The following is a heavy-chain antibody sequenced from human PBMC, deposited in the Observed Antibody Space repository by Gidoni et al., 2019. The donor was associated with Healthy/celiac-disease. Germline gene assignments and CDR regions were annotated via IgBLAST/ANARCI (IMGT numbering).Heavy chain of an antibody. V-gene: IGHV1-46*01. Sequence: QVQLVQSGAEVKKPGASVKVSCKSSGYTFTSYYMHCVRQAPGKGLEWMGIINHSGGSTSYAQKFQGRVTMTRDKSTSKVYMELSSMRSEETAVYDCAREMGSYGWFDPWGQGTLVTVSS. CDR1: GYTFTSYY. CDR2: INHSGGST. J-gene: IGHJ5*02. D-gene: IGHD2-21*01. CDR3: AREMGSYGWFDP.